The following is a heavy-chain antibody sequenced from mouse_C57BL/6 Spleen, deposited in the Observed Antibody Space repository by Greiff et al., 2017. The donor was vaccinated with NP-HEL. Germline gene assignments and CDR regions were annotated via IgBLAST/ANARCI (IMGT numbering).Heavy chain of an antibody. D-gene: IGHD3-2*02. CDR2: IHPNSGST. CDR3: ASMTAQAFAY. Sequence: QVQLQQPGAELVKPGASVKLSCKASGYTFTSYWMHWVKQRPGQGLEWIGMIHPNSGSTNYNEKFKSKATLTVDKSSSPAYMQLSSLTSEDSAVYSCASMTAQAFAYWGQGTLVTVSA. CDR1: GYTFTSYW. J-gene: IGHJ3*01. V-gene: IGHV1-64*01.